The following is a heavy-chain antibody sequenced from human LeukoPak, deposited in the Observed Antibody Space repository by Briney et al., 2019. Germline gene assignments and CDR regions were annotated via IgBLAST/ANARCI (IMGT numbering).Heavy chain of an antibody. J-gene: IGHJ4*02. CDR2: ISAYNGNT. D-gene: IGHD3-3*01. CDR3: ARDRGGYYDFWSGYYPGAYFDY. Sequence: ASVKVSCKASGYTFTSYGISWVRQAPGQGLEWMGWISAYNGNTNYAQKLQGRVTMTTDTSTSTAYMELRSLRSDDTAVYYCARDRGGYYDFWSGYYPGAYFDYWGQGTLVTVSS. V-gene: IGHV1-18*01. CDR1: GYTFTSYG.